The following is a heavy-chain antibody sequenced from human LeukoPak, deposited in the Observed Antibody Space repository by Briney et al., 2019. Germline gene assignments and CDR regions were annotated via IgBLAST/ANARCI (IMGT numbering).Heavy chain of an antibody. D-gene: IGHD6-19*01. Sequence: GGSLRLSCTASGFTFGDYAMSWVRQAPGKGLEWVADLNQDGSEKYYVDSVKGRFTISRDNANNSLYLQMNSLRAEDTAVYYCAREGSSGIIDYWGQGTLVTVSS. J-gene: IGHJ4*02. CDR1: GFTFGDYA. V-gene: IGHV3-7*01. CDR3: AREGSSGIIDY. CDR2: LNQDGSEK.